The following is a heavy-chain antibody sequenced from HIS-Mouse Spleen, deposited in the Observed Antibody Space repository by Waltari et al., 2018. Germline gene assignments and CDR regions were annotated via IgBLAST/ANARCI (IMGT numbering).Heavy chain of an antibody. D-gene: IGHD6-13*01. CDR1: GGSLRSCSYY. Sequence: QLQLQESGPGLVKPSETLSRTCTVSGGSLRSCSYYVRWIRQPPGKGLEWIGSIYYSGSTYYNPSLKSRVTISVDTSKNQFSLKLSSVTAADTAVYYCAREIPYSSSWYDWYFDLWGRGTLVTVSS. CDR3: AREIPYSSSWYDWYFDL. J-gene: IGHJ2*01. CDR2: IYYSGST. V-gene: IGHV4-39*07.